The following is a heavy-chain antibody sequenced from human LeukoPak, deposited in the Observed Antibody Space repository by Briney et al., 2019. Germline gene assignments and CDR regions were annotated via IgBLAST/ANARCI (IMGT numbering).Heavy chain of an antibody. V-gene: IGHV3-48*03. D-gene: IGHD2-21*01. CDR1: GFTFSSYE. CDR2: ISSSGSTI. J-gene: IGHJ4*02. Sequence: GGSPRLSCAASGFTFSSYEMNWVRQAPGKGLEWVSYISSSGSTIYYADSVKGRFTISRDNAKNSLYLQMNSLRAEDTAVYYCARVYRGVVNNWGQGTLATVSS. CDR3: ARVYRGVVNN.